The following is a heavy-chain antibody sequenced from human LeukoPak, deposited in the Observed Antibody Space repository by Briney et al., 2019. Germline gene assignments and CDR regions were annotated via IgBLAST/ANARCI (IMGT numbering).Heavy chain of an antibody. J-gene: IGHJ6*03. CDR1: GYSISSGYY. D-gene: IGHD5-18*01. Sequence: SETLSLTCTVSGYSISSGYYWGWIRQPPGKGLEWIGSIYHSGTTYYNPSLKSRVTISVDTSKNQFSLKLSSVTAADTAVYYCARTTEGGYTYGYFYYYYMDVWGKGTTVTISS. CDR2: IYHSGTT. CDR3: ARTTEGGYTYGYFYYYYMDV. V-gene: IGHV4-38-2*02.